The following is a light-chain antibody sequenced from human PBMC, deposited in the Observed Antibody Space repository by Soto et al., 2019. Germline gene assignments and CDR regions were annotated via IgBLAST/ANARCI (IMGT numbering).Light chain of an antibody. V-gene: IGKV3-11*01. CDR3: QQRSNWPLRLT. J-gene: IGKJ3*01. CDR2: DAS. CDR1: QSVSSY. Sequence: EIVLTQSPATLSLSPGERATLSCRASQSVSSYLAWYQQKPGQAPRLLIYDASNRATGIPARFSGSGSGTDFTLTISSLEPEDFVVYYCQQRSNWPLRLTFGPGTKVDIK.